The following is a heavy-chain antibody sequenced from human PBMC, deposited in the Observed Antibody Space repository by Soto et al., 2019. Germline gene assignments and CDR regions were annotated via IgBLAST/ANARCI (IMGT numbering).Heavy chain of an antibody. Sequence: QVQLQESGPGLVKPSETLSLTCTVSGGSISSYYWSWIRQPPGKGLAWIGYMHNSGSTKYNPSLKSRVTISADTSKNQFSLKLSSVTAADSAVYYCARGHYDFWSGYFATIDYWGQGTLVTVSS. V-gene: IGHV4-59*08. CDR2: MHNSGST. J-gene: IGHJ4*02. CDR3: ARGHYDFWSGYFATIDY. D-gene: IGHD3-3*01. CDR1: GGSISSYY.